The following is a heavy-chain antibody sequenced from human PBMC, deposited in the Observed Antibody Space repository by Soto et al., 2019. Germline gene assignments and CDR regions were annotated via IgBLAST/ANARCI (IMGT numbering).Heavy chain of an antibody. Sequence: GGSLRLSCTASGFTLGDYAMSWFRQAPGKGLEWVGFIRSKAYGGTTEYAASVKGRFTISRDDSKSIAYLQMNSLKTEDTAVYYCTRGQNDFWSGYWTYYFDYWGQGTLVTV. CDR3: TRGQNDFWSGYWTYYFDY. D-gene: IGHD3-3*01. V-gene: IGHV3-49*03. CDR2: IRSKAYGGTT. J-gene: IGHJ4*02. CDR1: GFTLGDYA.